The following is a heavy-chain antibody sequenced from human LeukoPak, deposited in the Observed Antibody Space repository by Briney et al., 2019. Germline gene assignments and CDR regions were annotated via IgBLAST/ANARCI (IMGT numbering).Heavy chain of an antibody. CDR3: ARRGSRWYRYFDY. CDR1: GGSISSSSYD. J-gene: IGHJ4*02. Sequence: SETLSLTCTVSGGSISSSSYDWGWIRQPPGKGLEWIGSIYNSGSTYYNPSLKSRVTISVDTSKNQFSLNLSSVTAADTAVYYCARRGSRWYRYFDYWGQGTLVTVSS. CDR2: IYNSGST. V-gene: IGHV4-39*01. D-gene: IGHD6-13*01.